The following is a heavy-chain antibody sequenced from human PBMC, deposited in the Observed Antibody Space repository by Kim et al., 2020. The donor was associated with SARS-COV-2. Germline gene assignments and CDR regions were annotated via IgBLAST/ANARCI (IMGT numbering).Heavy chain of an antibody. Sequence: GGSLRLSCAASGFTFSSYAMSWVRQAPGKGLEWVSAISGSGGSTYYADSVKGRFTISRDNSKNTLYLQMNSLRAEDTAVYYCAKGPLYYDFWSGYFDYWGQGTLVTVSS. J-gene: IGHJ4*02. CDR2: ISGSGGST. V-gene: IGHV3-23*01. CDR3: AKGPLYYDFWSGYFDY. CDR1: GFTFSSYA. D-gene: IGHD3-3*01.